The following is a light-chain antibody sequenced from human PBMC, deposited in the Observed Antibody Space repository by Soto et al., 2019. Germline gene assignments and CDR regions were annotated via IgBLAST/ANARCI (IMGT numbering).Light chain of an antibody. CDR2: AAS. V-gene: IGKV1-39*01. CDR1: QSISSY. Sequence: MSMSVASVSATKRDRVTITSRASQSISSYLNLYQQKPGKAPKLLIYAASSLQSGVPSRFSGSGSGTDFTLTISSLQPEDFATYYCQQSYCTPITFGQGTRLEI. CDR3: QQSYCTPIT. J-gene: IGKJ5*01.